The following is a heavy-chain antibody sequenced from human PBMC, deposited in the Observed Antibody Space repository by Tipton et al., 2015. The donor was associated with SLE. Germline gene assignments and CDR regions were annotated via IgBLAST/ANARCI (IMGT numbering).Heavy chain of an antibody. CDR1: GFTFRNYA. Sequence: RSLRLSCAASGFTFRNYAMHWVRQAPGKGLEWVAVIWFDGGNKYYADSVKGRFTISRDNSENTLHLQLNSLRAEDTAVYYCARDGLRFLGWVADWYMDVWGKGSTVTVSS. CDR3: ARDGLRFLGWVADWYMDV. J-gene: IGHJ6*03. V-gene: IGHV3-33*08. CDR2: IWFDGGNK. D-gene: IGHD3-3*01.